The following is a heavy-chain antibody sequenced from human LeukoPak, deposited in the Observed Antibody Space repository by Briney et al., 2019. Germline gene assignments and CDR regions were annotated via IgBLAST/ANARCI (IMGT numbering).Heavy chain of an antibody. Sequence: PGGSLRLSCAASGFTFDDYGMSWVRQAPGKGLEWVSGINWNGGSTGYADSVKGRFTISRDNAKNSLYLQMNRLRAEDTALYYCARGSSGWYYYGMDVWGQGTTVTVSS. D-gene: IGHD6-25*01. J-gene: IGHJ6*02. CDR2: INWNGGST. CDR3: ARGSSGWYYYGMDV. V-gene: IGHV3-20*04. CDR1: GFTFDDYG.